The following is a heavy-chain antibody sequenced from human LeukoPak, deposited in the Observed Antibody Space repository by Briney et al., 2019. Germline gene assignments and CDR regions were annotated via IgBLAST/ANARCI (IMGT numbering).Heavy chain of an antibody. J-gene: IGHJ6*03. CDR2: IRSKAYGGTT. CDR3: TRELGEYEPYYMDV. Sequence: GGSLRLSCTASGFTFGDYAMSWVRQAPGKGLEWVGFIRSKAYGGTTEYAASVKGRFTISRDDSKSIAYLQMNSLKTEDTAVYYCTRELGEYEPYYMDVWGKGTTVTISS. CDR1: GFTFGDYA. V-gene: IGHV3-49*04. D-gene: IGHD3-10*01.